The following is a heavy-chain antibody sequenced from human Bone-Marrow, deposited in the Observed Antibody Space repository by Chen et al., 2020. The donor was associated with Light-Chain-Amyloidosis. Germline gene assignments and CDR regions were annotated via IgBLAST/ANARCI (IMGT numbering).Heavy chain of an antibody. J-gene: IGHJ4*02. Sequence: IGWVRQMPGKGLEWMGVIYRDDSDARYSPSFEGQVTISADKSITTAYLQWRSLKASDTAMYYCARRRDGYNFDYWGQGTLVTVSS. V-gene: IGHV5-51*01. CDR2: IYRDDSDA. D-gene: IGHD5-12*01. CDR3: ARRRDGYNFDY.